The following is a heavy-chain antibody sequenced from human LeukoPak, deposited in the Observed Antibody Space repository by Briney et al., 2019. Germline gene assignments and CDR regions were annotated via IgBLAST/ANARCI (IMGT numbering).Heavy chain of an antibody. CDR2: INPNNGGT. D-gene: IGHD5-24*01. V-gene: IGHV1-2*06. J-gene: IGHJ3*01. CDR3: ARVGDGLNDAFDX. CDR1: GYTFTGYF. Sequence: ASVKVSCKASGYTFTGYFMNWVRQAPGQGLEWMGRINPNNGGTNYAQNFQVRVTMTRDTSISTAYMELSSLRSEDTSVYYCARVGDGLNDAFDXWGQGXMVTV.